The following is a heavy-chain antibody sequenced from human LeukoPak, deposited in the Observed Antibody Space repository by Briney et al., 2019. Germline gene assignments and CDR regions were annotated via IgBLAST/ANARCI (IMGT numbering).Heavy chain of an antibody. CDR1: EGTSSSYG. D-gene: IGHD1-1*01. Sequence: SVKVSCKASEGTSSSYGISWVRQAPGQGLEWMGRIIPILGIANYAQKFQGRVTITADKSTSTAYMELSSLRSEDTAVYYCASWNDVTFDYWGQGTLVTVSS. CDR2: IIPILGIA. J-gene: IGHJ4*02. CDR3: ASWNDVTFDY. V-gene: IGHV1-69*04.